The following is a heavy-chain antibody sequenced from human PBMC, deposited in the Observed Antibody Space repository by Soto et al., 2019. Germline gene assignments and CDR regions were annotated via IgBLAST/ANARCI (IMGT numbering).Heavy chain of an antibody. D-gene: IGHD3-10*01. CDR1: GGSISSGDYY. J-gene: IGHJ5*02. Sequence: QVQLQESGPGLVKPSQTLSLTCTVSGGSISSGDYYWSWIRQPPGKGLEWIGYIYYSGSTYYNPSLKSRVTISVDTSKNQFSLKLSSVTAADTAVYYCARGHMVRGVITLKWFDPWGQGTLVTVSS. CDR2: IYYSGST. V-gene: IGHV4-30-4*01. CDR3: ARGHMVRGVITLKWFDP.